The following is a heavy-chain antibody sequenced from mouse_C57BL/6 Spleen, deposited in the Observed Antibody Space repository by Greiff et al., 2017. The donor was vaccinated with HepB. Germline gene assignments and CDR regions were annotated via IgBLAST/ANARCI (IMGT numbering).Heavy chain of an antibody. V-gene: IGHV1-59*01. Sequence: QVQLQQSGAELVRPGTSVKLSCKASGYTFTSYWMHWVKQRPGQGLEWIGVIDPSDSYTNYNQKFKGKATLTVDTSSSTAYMQLSSLTSEDSAVYYCAREGITTVVYFDYWGQGTTLTVSS. CDR1: GYTFTSYW. D-gene: IGHD1-1*01. CDR3: AREGITTVVYFDY. J-gene: IGHJ2*01. CDR2: IDPSDSYT.